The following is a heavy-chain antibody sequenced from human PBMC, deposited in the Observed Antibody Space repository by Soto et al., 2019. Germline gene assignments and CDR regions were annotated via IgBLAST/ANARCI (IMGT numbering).Heavy chain of an antibody. CDR1: GYSFNNYW. Sequence: PGDSLKITCKRSGYSFNNYWIGWVRQMPGKGLEWIAIIYPGDYDRRYSRYCHCQVTISPDQSISTADLQWSSLKASDAANYYCVRYRSRDYYYDRDVWGQGTTVTVSS. D-gene: IGHD3-22*01. CDR2: IYPGDYDR. V-gene: IGHV5-51*01. J-gene: IGHJ6*02. CDR3: VRYRSRDYYYDRDV.